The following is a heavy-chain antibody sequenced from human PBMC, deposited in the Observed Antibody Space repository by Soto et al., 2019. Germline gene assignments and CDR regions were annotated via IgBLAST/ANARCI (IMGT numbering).Heavy chain of an antibody. J-gene: IGHJ4*02. Sequence: EVQLVQSGADVKKPGESLKISCQASGHRLMNFWIGWVRQMPGKGLEWMGSIYPGDSDTRYSPSFQGQVTISADKSTSTAYLQWSSLKASDTTMYYCGATRANGKYYFDYWGQGTLVTVPS. V-gene: IGHV5-51*03. CDR1: GHRLMNFW. D-gene: IGHD2-2*01. CDR3: GATRANGKYYFDY. CDR2: IYPGDSDT.